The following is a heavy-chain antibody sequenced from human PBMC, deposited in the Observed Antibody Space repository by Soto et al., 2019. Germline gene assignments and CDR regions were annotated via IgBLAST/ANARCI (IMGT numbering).Heavy chain of an antibody. D-gene: IGHD2-2*01. J-gene: IGHJ5*01. CDR3: ARDEYQLLSSVSWFDS. CDR1: GGSISDDSY. Sequence: SETLSLTCTVSGGSISDDSYWSWIRQTPGKGLEWIGYIYHTGNTYYNPSLRSRVSISVDKSKSQFSLKLISVTAADTAVYFCARDEYQLLSSVSWFDSWGQGTLVTVYS. CDR2: IYHTGNT. V-gene: IGHV4-30-4*01.